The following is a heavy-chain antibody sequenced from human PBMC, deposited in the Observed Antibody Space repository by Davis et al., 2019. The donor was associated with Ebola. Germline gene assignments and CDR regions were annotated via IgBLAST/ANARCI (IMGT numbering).Heavy chain of an antibody. CDR2: IYYSGST. CDR3: ARGREVPYYIPFDY. J-gene: IGHJ4*02. CDR1: GGSFSGYY. V-gene: IGHV4-34*09. D-gene: IGHD1-26*01. Sequence: SETLSLTCAVYGGSFSGYYWSWIRQPPGKGLEWIGYIYYSGSTYYNPSLKNRVTISVDTSKNQFSLKLSSVTAADTAVYYCARGREVPYYIPFDYWGQGTLVTVSS.